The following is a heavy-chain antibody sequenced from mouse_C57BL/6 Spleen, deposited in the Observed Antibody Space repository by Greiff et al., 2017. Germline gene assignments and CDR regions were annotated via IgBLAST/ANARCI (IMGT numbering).Heavy chain of an antibody. CDR3: ARRNYYGRSYYWYFDV. V-gene: IGHV1-55*01. Sequence: VQLQQPGAELVKPGASVKMSCKASGYTFTSYWITWVKQRPGQGLEWIGDLYPGSGSTNYNEKFKSKATLTVDTTSSTAYMQRSSLTSEDSAVYYCARRNYYGRSYYWYFDVWGTGTTVTVSS. CDR1: GYTFTSYW. D-gene: IGHD1-1*01. J-gene: IGHJ1*03. CDR2: LYPGSGST.